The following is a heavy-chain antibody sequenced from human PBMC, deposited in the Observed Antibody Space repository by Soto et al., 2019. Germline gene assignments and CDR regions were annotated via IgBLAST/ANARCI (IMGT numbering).Heavy chain of an antibody. CDR3: ARGLQALEWLLNPAGY. Sequence: ASVKVSCKASGYTFTSYDINWVRQATGQGLEWMGWMNPNSGNTGYAQKFQGRVTMTRNTSISTAYMELSSLRSEDTAVYYCARGLQALEWLLNPAGYWGQGTLVTVS. CDR1: GYTFTSYD. V-gene: IGHV1-8*01. D-gene: IGHD3-3*01. J-gene: IGHJ4*02. CDR2: MNPNSGNT.